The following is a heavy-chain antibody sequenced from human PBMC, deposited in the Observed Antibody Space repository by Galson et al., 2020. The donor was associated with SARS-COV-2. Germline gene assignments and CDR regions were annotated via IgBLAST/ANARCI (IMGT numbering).Heavy chain of an antibody. J-gene: IGHJ6*03. D-gene: IGHD6-13*01. CDR3: ASGGWVAAAGTYYYYYMDV. CDR2: IIPIFGTA. Sequence: SVKVSCKASRGTFSSYAISWVRQAPGQGLEWMGGIIPIFGTANYAQKFQGRVTTTADESTSTAYMELSSLRSEDTAVYYCASGGWVAAAGTYYYYYMDVWGKGTTVTVSS. CDR1: RGTFSSYA. V-gene: IGHV1-69*13.